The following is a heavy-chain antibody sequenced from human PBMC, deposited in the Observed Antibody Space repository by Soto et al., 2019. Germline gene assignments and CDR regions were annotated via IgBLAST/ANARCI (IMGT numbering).Heavy chain of an antibody. CDR1: GFTFSAYW. CDR2: IRQDGNEQ. J-gene: IGHJ4*01. V-gene: IGHV3-7*01. D-gene: IGHD2-21*02. Sequence: SLRLSCAASGFTFSAYWMSWVRQAPGKGLEWVANIRQDGNEQNSVDSVKGRFTVSRDNAKNSVYLQMNGLRAEDTAVYYCASEFGDHLKFFDYWGHGTLVTVSS. CDR3: ASEFGDHLKFFDY.